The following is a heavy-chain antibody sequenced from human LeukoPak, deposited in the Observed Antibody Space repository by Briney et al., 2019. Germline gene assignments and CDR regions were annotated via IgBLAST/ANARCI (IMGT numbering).Heavy chain of an antibody. V-gene: IGHV3-23*01. CDR2: ISGSGDST. J-gene: IGHJ4*02. Sequence: GGSLRLSCAASGFTFSSYAMSWVRQAPGKGLEWVSAISGSGDSTYYADSVKGRFTISRVNSKNTLYLQMNSLRAEDTAVYYCAKNSYGYYFDYWAQGTLVTVSS. CDR3: AKNSYGYYFDY. CDR1: GFTFSSYA. D-gene: IGHD5-18*01.